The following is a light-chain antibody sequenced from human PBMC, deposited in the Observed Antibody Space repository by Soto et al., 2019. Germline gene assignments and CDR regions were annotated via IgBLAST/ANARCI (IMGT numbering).Light chain of an antibody. Sequence: QLVLTQPPSVSGAPGQRVTISCNGSSSNIGTGYDVHWYQQLPGTAPKLLIYGHNNRPSGVPDRFSASKSGTSASLAITGLQAEDEADYYCQSYDTSLSGSVVFGGGTKLTVL. CDR3: QSYDTSLSGSVV. J-gene: IGLJ2*01. CDR1: SSNIGTGYD. V-gene: IGLV1-40*01. CDR2: GHN.